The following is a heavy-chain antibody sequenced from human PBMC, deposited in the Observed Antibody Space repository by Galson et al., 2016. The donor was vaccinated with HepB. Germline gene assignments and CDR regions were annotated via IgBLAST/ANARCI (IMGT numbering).Heavy chain of an antibody. V-gene: IGHV1-46*01. D-gene: IGHD5-24*01. J-gene: IGHJ4*02. CDR1: EYTFANYY. Sequence: SVKVSCKASEYTFANYYMHWVRQAPGQGLEWMAMINPSGGSTTYAQKFQGRVTMTRDTSTSTVDMELSSLRFEDTAVYYCARDPMGEGYNPDYWGQGTLVTVSS. CDR2: INPSGGST. CDR3: ARDPMGEGYNPDY.